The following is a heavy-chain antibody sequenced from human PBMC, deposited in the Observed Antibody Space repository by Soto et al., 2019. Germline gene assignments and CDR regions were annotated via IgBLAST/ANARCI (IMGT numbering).Heavy chain of an antibody. CDR1: GLTVSSNY. V-gene: IGHV3-53*01. CDR3: ARDPPATRHGMDV. Sequence: GGSLRLSCVASGLTVSSNYMSWVRQAPGKGLEWVSVIYSGGSTYYADSVRGRFTISRDNSKNTLYLQMKSLRAEDTAVYYCARDPPATRHGMDVWGQGTTVTVSS. CDR2: IYSGGST. J-gene: IGHJ6*02.